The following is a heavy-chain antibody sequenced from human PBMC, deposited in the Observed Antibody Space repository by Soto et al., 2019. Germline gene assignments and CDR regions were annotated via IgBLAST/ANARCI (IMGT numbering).Heavy chain of an antibody. J-gene: IGHJ4*02. V-gene: IGHV3-15*07. Sequence: GGSLRLSCAASGFTFASALMNWVRQAPEKGPEWVALIKNKTYDEAKDYAAPVKERFSISRDASKNTLYLQMNSLKTEDTAVYYCTTDGRDYYGSGSYWSFDYWGQGTLVTVSS. CDR2: IKNKTYDEAK. D-gene: IGHD3-10*01. CDR3: TTDGRDYYGSGSYWSFDY. CDR1: GFTFASAL.